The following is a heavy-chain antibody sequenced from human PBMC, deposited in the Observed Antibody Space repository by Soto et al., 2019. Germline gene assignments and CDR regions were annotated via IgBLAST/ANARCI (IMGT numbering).Heavy chain of an antibody. J-gene: IGHJ6*02. CDR1: GYTFTGYY. Sequence: ASVKVSCKASGYTFTGYYMHWVRQAPGQGLEWMGWINPNSGGTNYARKFQGRVTMTRDTSISTAYMELSRLRSDDTAVYYCARGNGAEAHYDFWSGYYGLYYYYGMDVWGQGTTVTVSS. CDR3: ARGNGAEAHYDFWSGYYGLYYYYGMDV. CDR2: INPNSGGT. V-gene: IGHV1-2*02. D-gene: IGHD3-3*01.